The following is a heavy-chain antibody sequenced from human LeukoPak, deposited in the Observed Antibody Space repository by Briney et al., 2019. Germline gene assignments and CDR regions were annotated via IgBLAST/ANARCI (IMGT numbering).Heavy chain of an antibody. D-gene: IGHD3-10*01. Sequence: GGSLRLSCTPSGFNFRAYWMGWVRQAPGQGPAWVVLISSDGSNEYYADSVKGRFTISRYNSKNTLYLQMNSLRVEDTAVYYCARGPSYGAGSGLDYWGQGTPGTVSS. CDR1: GFNFRAYW. CDR2: ISSDGSNE. J-gene: IGHJ4*02. CDR3: ARGPSYGAGSGLDY. V-gene: IGHV3-30*19.